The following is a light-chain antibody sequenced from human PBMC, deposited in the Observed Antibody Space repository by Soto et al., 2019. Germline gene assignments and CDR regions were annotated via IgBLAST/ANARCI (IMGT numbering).Light chain of an antibody. CDR3: QQYGSSLGT. J-gene: IGKJ2*01. V-gene: IGKV3-20*01. CDR1: QSVTGTN. Sequence: IVLTQSPVTLSLSPGEGATLSCRASQSVTGTNLAWYQQRAGQAPRLLIYDAVRRATGIPYRFSGSGSGTDFTLTISRLEPEDFAVYYCQQYGSSLGTFGQGTKVEV. CDR2: DAV.